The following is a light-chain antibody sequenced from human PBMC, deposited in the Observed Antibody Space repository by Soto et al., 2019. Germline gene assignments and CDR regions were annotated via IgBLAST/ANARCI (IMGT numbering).Light chain of an antibody. CDR2: KAS. CDR1: QSISNR. V-gene: IGKV1-5*03. J-gene: IGKJ1*01. Sequence: DIQMTQSPSTLSASVGDRVTITCRASQSISNRLAWYQQRPGKAPKLLIYKASSLEGGVPSRFSGSGSGTDFTLTISSLQPDDFATYFCQQDSNHWTFGQGTKVEIK. CDR3: QQDSNHWT.